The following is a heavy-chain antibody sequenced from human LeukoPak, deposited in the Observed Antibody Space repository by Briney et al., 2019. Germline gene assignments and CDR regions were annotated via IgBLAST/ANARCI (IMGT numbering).Heavy chain of an antibody. D-gene: IGHD3-10*01. V-gene: IGHV3-74*01. CDR1: GFTFTNHW. CDR3: GRGAVLGSGSVDY. CDR2: IRPDGRET. J-gene: IGHJ4*02. Sequence: EGSLRLSCAASGFTFTNHWMHWVRQAPGKGLVWVSRIRPDGRETNHADSVKGRFTISRDNAKNTLYLQMNSLGAEDTAVYYCGRGAVLGSGSVDYWGQGVLVTVSS.